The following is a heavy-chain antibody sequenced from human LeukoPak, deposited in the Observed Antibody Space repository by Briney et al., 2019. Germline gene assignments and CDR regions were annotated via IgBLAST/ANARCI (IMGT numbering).Heavy chain of an antibody. J-gene: IGHJ4*02. V-gene: IGHV2-70*04. CDR3: ARSGRWLRSYYFDY. CDR2: IDWDDDK. CDR1: GFSLSTSGMR. D-gene: IGHD5-12*01. Sequence: SGPTLVSPTQTLTLTCTFSGFSLSTSGMRVNWIRQPPGKALEWLARIDWDDDKLYSTSLKTRLTISKDTSKNQVVLTMTNMDPVDTATYYCARSGRWLRSYYFDYWGQGTLVTVSS.